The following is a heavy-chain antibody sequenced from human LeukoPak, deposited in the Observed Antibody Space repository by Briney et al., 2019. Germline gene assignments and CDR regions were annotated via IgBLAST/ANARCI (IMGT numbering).Heavy chain of an antibody. Sequence: ASVKVSCKTSGYSFTDYAITWVRQVRGQGLQWMGWISDYNSDYNDNIKYEQKFQGRVTMTTDTSTSTAYMELRSLRSDDTAVYYCARGRWLRDAFDIWGQGTMLTVSS. CDR3: ARGRWLRDAFDI. D-gene: IGHD2-15*01. CDR2: ISDYNSDYNDNI. V-gene: IGHV1-18*01. CDR1: GYSFTDYA. J-gene: IGHJ3*02.